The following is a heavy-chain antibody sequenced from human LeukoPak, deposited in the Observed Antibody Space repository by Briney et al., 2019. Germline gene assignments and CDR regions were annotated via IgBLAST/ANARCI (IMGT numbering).Heavy chain of an antibody. D-gene: IGHD3-10*02. Sequence: SETLSLTCTVSGGSVSGYYWSWIRQPPGGGLEWIGYIYHTGHTHYNASLKGRVTMSMDTSQSQISLRMGSMTAVDTAVYYCTRHPFMSPFDYWGQGTLVTVSS. CDR1: GGSVSGYY. V-gene: IGHV4-59*08. J-gene: IGHJ4*02. CDR2: IYHTGHT. CDR3: TRHPFMSPFDY.